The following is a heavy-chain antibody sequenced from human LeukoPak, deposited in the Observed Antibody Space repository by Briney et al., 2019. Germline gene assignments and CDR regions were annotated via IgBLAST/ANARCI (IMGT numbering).Heavy chain of an antibody. CDR1: GGSISSSSYY. J-gene: IGHJ4*02. V-gene: IGHV4-39*01. CDR2: IYYSGST. Sequence: SETLSLTCTVSGGSISSSSYYWGWIRQPPGKGLEWIGSIYYSGSTYYNPSLKSRVTISVDTSKNQFSLKLSSVTAADTAVYYCARGWGDGYFDYWGQGTLVTVSS. CDR3: ARGWGDGYFDY. D-gene: IGHD3-16*01.